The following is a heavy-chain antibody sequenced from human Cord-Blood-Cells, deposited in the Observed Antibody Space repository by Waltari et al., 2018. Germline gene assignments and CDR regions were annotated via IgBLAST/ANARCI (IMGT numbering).Heavy chain of an antibody. J-gene: IGHJ5*02. CDR1: GYTFTSYD. CDR3: IAAAGQGSHNWFDP. V-gene: IGHV1-8*01. Sequence: QVQLVQSGAEVKKPGASVKVSCKASGYTFTSYDINWVRQATGQGLEWMGWMNPTTGNTGYAQKFQGRVTMPRTTSISTAYMELSSLRSEDTAVYYCIAAAGQGSHNWFDPWGQGTLVTVSS. D-gene: IGHD6-13*01. CDR2: MNPTTGNT.